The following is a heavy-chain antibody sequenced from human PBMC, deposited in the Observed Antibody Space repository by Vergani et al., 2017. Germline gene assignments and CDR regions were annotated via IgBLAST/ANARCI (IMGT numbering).Heavy chain of an antibody. J-gene: IGHJ4*02. CDR2: IIPIFGTA. D-gene: IGHD3-22*01. CDR1: GGTFSSYA. V-gene: IGHV1-69*13. CDR3: ARDQFNHYDSSGYRYFDY. Sequence: QVQLVQSGAEVKKPGSSVKVSCKASGGTFSSYAISWVRQAPGQGLEWMGRIIPIFGTANYAQKFQGRVTITADESTSTAYMELSSLRSEDTAVYYCARDQFNHYDSSGYRYFDYWGQGTLVTVSS.